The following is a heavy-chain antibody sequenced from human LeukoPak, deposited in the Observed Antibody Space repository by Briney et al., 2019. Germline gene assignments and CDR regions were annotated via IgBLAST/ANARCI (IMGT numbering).Heavy chain of an antibody. CDR1: GGSISSYY. Sequence: PSETLSLTCTVSGGSISSYYWSWIRQPPGKGLEWIGYIYFSGNTNYNPSLKSRITISLDTSRNQFSLKLSSVTAADTAVYYCARARRASTVTFDYWGQGTLVTVSS. D-gene: IGHD1-26*01. J-gene: IGHJ4*02. V-gene: IGHV4-59*01. CDR2: IYFSGNT. CDR3: ARARRASTVTFDY.